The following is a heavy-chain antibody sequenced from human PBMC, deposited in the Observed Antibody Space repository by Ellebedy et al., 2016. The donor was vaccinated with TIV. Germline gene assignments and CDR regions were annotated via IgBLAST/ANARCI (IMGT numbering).Heavy chain of an antibody. Sequence: SETLSLTXTVSLGSISSHYWTWIRQPPGTGLEWIGNIYYTGSTSYSPSLTGRVTISIDTPKNQFSLKVTSVTAADTAVYYCAREFRYDFWRGPLDHWGQGTTVTVSS. J-gene: IGHJ4*02. V-gene: IGHV4-59*11. CDR3: AREFRYDFWRGPLDH. D-gene: IGHD3-3*01. CDR2: IYYTGST. CDR1: LGSISSHY.